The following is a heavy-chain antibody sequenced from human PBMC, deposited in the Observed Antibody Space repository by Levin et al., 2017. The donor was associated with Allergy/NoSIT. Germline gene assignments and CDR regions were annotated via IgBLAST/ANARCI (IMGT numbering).Heavy chain of an antibody. CDR3: ARNSPRGYSFYYYGMDV. CDR1: GFTFSSYW. J-gene: IGHJ6*02. Sequence: SCAASGFTFSSYWMSWVRQAPGKGLEWVANIKQDGSEKNYVDSVKGRFTISRDNAKNSLYLQMNSLRAEEDTAVYYCARNSPRGYSFYYYGMDVWGQGTTVTVSS. CDR2: IKQDGSEK. D-gene: IGHD5-18*01. V-gene: IGHV3-7*01.